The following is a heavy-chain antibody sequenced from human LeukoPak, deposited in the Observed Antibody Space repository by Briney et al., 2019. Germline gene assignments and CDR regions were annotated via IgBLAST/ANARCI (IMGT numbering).Heavy chain of an antibody. CDR3: AREELGSSLGFDP. J-gene: IGHJ5*02. D-gene: IGHD3-16*01. Sequence: GGSLRLSCAASGFTFSSYTIHWVRQPPGKGLEWVAVISFDGSNKYYADSVKGRFTISGDNSKNTLYLQMNSLRAEDTAVYYCAREELGSSLGFDPWGQGTLVTVSS. CDR2: ISFDGSNK. V-gene: IGHV3-30-3*01. CDR1: GFTFSSYT.